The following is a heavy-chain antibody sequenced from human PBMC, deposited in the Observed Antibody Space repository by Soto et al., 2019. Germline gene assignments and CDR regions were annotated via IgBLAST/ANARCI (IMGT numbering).Heavy chain of an antibody. J-gene: IGHJ6*02. V-gene: IGHV1-58*01. CDR3: AAAGPATPPAYYYYYYGMDV. Sequence: SVKVSCKASGFTFTSSAVQWVRQARGQRLEWIGWIVVGSGDTNYAQKFQERVTITRDMSTSTAYMELSSLRSEDTAVYYCAAAGPATPPAYYYYYYGMDVWGQGTTVTVSS. CDR1: GFTFTSSA. CDR2: IVVGSGDT.